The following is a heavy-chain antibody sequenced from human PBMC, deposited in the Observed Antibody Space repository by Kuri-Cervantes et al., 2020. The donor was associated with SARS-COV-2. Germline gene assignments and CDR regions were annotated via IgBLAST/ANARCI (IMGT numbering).Heavy chain of an antibody. J-gene: IGHJ6*03. V-gene: IGHV1-69*13. CDR2: IIPIFGTA. CDR3: ARDLAWGGYYMDV. CDR1: GGTFSSYA. Sequence: SVKVSCKASGGTFSSYAISWVRQAPGQGLEWMGRIIPIFGTANYAQKFQGRVTITADESTSTAYMELSSLRSDDTAVYYCARDLAWGGYYMDVWGKGTTVTVSS. D-gene: IGHD7-27*01.